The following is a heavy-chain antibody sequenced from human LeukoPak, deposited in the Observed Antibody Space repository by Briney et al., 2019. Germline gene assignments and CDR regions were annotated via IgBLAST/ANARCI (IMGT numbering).Heavy chain of an antibody. D-gene: IGHD6-19*01. V-gene: IGHV3-66*01. J-gene: IGHJ4*02. CDR1: VVTVSTNY. CDR3: ATSAGAVAGTCAY. CDR2: IYSGGTT. Sequence: TGGSLRLSCAASVVTVSTNYMSWVRQAPGKGLEWVSFIYSGGTTYYADSVKGRFTISRDNSNNTLYLQMNSLRAEDTAVYYCATSAGAVAGTCAYWGQGTLVTVSS.